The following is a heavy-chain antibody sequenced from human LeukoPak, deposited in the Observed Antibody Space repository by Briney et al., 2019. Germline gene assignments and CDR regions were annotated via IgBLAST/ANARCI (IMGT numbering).Heavy chain of an antibody. D-gene: IGHD2-2*01. CDR1: GFTFSSYW. J-gene: IGHJ6*03. CDR3: ARDCVVVPAYYYYYYMDV. V-gene: IGHV3-7*01. Sequence: GGSLRLSCAASGFTFSSYWMSWVRQAPGKGLEWVANIKQDGSEKYYVDSVKGRFTISRDNAKNSPYLQMNSLRAEDTAVYYCARDCVVVPAYYYYYYMDVWGKGTTVTVSS. CDR2: IKQDGSEK.